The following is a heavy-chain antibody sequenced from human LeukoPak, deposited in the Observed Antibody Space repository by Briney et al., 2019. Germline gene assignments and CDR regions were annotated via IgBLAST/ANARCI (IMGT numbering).Heavy chain of an antibody. Sequence: PSETLSLTCTVSDGSISSHYWSWFRQPPGKGLEWIGYMYYSGSTKYKPSLKSRVIISVDMSKNQVSLKLSSVTAADTAVYYCAREREGSTMTTRRPFDIWGQGTMVTVSS. J-gene: IGHJ3*02. CDR3: AREREGSTMTTRRPFDI. CDR2: MYYSGST. CDR1: DGSISSHY. D-gene: IGHD4-17*01. V-gene: IGHV4-59*11.